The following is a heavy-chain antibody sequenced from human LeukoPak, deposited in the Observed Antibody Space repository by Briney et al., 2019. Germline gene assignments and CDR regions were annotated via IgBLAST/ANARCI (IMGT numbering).Heavy chain of an antibody. Sequence: SETLSLTRTVSGGSISSYYWSWIRQPPGKGLEWIGYIYYSGSTDYNPSLKSRVTISVDTSKNQFSLKLSSVTAADTAVYYCARRASYKAAEYWFDPWGQGTLVTVSS. D-gene: IGHD6-13*01. CDR1: GGSISSYY. CDR3: ARRASYKAAEYWFDP. J-gene: IGHJ5*02. CDR2: IYYSGST. V-gene: IGHV4-59*08.